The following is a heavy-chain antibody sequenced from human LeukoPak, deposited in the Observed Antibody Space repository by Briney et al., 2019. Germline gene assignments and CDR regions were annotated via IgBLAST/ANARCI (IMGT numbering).Heavy chain of an antibody. Sequence: GGSLRLSCVFSGFTFSNYWMKWVRQTPGKGLEWVASINEDGSGKYSMDSVKDRVTISRDNAKNSLDLQINSLTVEDTAIYYCVRDDGDVWGKGTTVTVSS. CDR3: VRDDGDV. V-gene: IGHV3-7*01. J-gene: IGHJ6*04. CDR2: INEDGSGK. CDR1: GFTFSNYW.